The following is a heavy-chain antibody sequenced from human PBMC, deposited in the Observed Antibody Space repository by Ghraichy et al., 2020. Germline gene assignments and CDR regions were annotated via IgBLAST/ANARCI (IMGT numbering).Heavy chain of an antibody. Sequence: GGSLRLSCAASGFSFSDYYMSWIRQAPGKGLEYLSFISGSGGAKYHADSVKGRFTISRDNANNSPYLQMNSLRAEDTAVYYCARELGVVVVPAALDFWGRGLLVTVSS. CDR3: ARELGVVVVPAALDF. D-gene: IGHD2-2*01. CDR2: ISGSGGAK. J-gene: IGHJ4*02. V-gene: IGHV3-11*01. CDR1: GFSFSDYY.